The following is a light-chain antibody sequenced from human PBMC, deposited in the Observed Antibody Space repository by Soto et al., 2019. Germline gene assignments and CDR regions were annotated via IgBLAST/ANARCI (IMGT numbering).Light chain of an antibody. CDR1: QSISTS. CDR3: QHYNTYPWT. J-gene: IGKJ1*01. CDR2: GAS. Sequence: DIQMTQSPSTLSASVGDTVTITCRASQSISTSLAWYQQKPGKAPNLLISGASTLEEGVPSRFRGSGSGTEFTLTISSLQPGDFATYYCQHYNTYPWTFGQGTKVEIK. V-gene: IGKV1-5*01.